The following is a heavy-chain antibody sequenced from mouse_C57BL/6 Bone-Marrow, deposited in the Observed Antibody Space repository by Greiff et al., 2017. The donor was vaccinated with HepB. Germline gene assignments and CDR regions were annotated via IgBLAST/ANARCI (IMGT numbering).Heavy chain of an antibody. CDR1: GYTFTSYW. CDR2: IHPNSGST. Sequence: VQLQQPGAELVKPGASVKLSCKASGYTFTSYWMHWVKQRPGQGLEWIGMIHPNSGSTNYNEKFKSKATLTVDKSSSTAYMQLSSLTSEDSAVYSCAKRDYDGNSYDAMDDRGQGASVTASS. J-gene: IGHJ4*01. V-gene: IGHV1-64*01. CDR3: AKRDYDGNSYDAMDD. D-gene: IGHD1-1*01.